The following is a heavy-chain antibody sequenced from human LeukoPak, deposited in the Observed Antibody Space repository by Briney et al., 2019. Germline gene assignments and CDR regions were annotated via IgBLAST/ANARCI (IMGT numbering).Heavy chain of an antibody. J-gene: IGHJ4*02. CDR3: ARALYGSGVFDS. Sequence: SETLSLTCTVSGASISTNSWSWIRQPPGKGLECIGCFYFTGNTNYNPSLKSRVTISVDTSKNHFSLKLSSVTSADTAVYYCARALYGSGVFDSWGQGTLVTVSS. D-gene: IGHD3-10*01. V-gene: IGHV4-59*01. CDR1: GASISTNS. CDR2: FYFTGNT.